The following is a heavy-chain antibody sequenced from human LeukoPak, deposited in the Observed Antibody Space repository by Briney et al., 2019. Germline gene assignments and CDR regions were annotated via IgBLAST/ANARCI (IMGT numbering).Heavy chain of an antibody. D-gene: IGHD3-22*01. V-gene: IGHV4-34*01. J-gene: IGHJ4*02. CDR1: GGSFSGYY. Sequence: KTSETLSLTCAVYGGSFSGYYWSWIRQPPGKGLEWIGEINHSGSTNYNPSLKSRVTISVDTSKNQFSPKLSSVTAADTAVYYRARDSYYDSSGYRFDYWGQGTLVTVSS. CDR3: ARDSYYDSSGYRFDY. CDR2: INHSGST.